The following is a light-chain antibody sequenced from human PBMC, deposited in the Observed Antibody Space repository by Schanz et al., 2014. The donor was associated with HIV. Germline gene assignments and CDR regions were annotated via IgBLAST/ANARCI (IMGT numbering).Light chain of an antibody. CDR2: DVD. Sequence: QSVLTQPPSASGSPGQSVTISCTGTSSDVGGYNYVSWYQQHPGKAPKLIIFDVDNRPSGVSNRFSGSKSGNTASLTVSGLQAEDEADYYCSSYAGSSGLVFGGGTKLTVL. V-gene: IGLV2-8*01. CDR1: SSDVGGYNY. CDR3: SSYAGSSGLV. J-gene: IGLJ3*02.